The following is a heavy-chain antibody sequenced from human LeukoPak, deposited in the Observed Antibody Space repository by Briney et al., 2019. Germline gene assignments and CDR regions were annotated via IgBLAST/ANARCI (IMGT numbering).Heavy chain of an antibody. J-gene: IGHJ5*02. D-gene: IGHD6-13*01. V-gene: IGHV1-2*02. CDR2: INPNSGGT. CDR1: GYTFTGYY. Sequence: GASVKVSCKASGYTFTGYYMHWVRQAPGQGLEWMGWINPNSGGTNYAQKFQGRVTMTRDTSISTAYMELSRLRSDDTAVYYCARDPAADAGNSSSWYLGWFDPWGQGTLVTVSS. CDR3: ARDPAADAGNSSSWYLGWFDP.